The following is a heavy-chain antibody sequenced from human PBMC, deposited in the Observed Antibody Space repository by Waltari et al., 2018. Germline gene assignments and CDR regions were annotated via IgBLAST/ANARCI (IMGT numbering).Heavy chain of an antibody. CDR2: IYYRGST. Sequence: QVQLQESGPGLVKPSETLSLTCTVSGGSISSYYWSWIRQPPGKGLEWIGYIYYRGSTNSNPSLKGRVTRPVAPSRNRFSLKLGSVTAAYTAVYYWARVPTTNGAGSDPWGQEPWSPSPQ. CDR1: GGSISSYY. J-gene: IGHJ5*02. CDR3: ARVPTTNGAGSDP. D-gene: IGHD1-1*01. V-gene: IGHV4-59*01.